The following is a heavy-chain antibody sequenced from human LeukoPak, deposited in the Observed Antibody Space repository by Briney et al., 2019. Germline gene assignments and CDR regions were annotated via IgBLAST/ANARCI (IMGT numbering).Heavy chain of an antibody. J-gene: IGHJ4*02. Sequence: ASVKVSCKASGYTFTSYGISWVRQAPGQGLEWMGWISAYNGNTNYAQKLQGRVTMTTDTSTSTAYMEPRSLRSYDTAVYYCARGRTIFGVVIIPPDYWGQGTLVTVSS. CDR3: ARGRTIFGVVIIPPDY. V-gene: IGHV1-18*01. D-gene: IGHD3-3*01. CDR1: GYTFTSYG. CDR2: ISAYNGNT.